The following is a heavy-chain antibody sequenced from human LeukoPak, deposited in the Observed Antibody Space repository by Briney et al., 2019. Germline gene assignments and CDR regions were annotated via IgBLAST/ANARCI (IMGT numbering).Heavy chain of an antibody. CDR3: AKEVGAIHFDY. CDR1: GFTVSSNY. J-gene: IGHJ4*02. V-gene: IGHV3-53*01. Sequence: GGSLRLSCAASGFTVSSNYMSWVRQAPGKGLEWVSIIYSGGSTYYADSVKGRFTISRDNSKNTLYLQMNSLRAEDTAVYYCAKEVGAIHFDYWGQGTLVTVSS. D-gene: IGHD1-26*01. CDR2: IYSGGST.